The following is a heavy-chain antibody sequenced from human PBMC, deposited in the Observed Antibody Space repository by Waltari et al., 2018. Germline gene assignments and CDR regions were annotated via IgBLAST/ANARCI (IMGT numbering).Heavy chain of an antibody. V-gene: IGHV3-23*04. CDR1: GFTFSSYA. Sequence: EVQLAESGGGLVQPGGSLRLSCAASGFTFSSYAMRWVRQAPGKGLEWVSAIRGSGGSTYYADSVKGRFTISRDNSKNTLYLQMNSLRAEDTAVYYCAQVGSGYSSGWYDYWGQGTLVTVSS. D-gene: IGHD6-19*01. J-gene: IGHJ4*02. CDR2: IRGSGGST. CDR3: AQVGSGYSSGWYDY.